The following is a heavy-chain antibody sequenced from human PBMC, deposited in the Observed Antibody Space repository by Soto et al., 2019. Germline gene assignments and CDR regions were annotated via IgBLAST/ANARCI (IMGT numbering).Heavy chain of an antibody. CDR2: IYHSGRT. CDR3: SRDREMITFAGIIVMAFDY. V-gene: IGHV4-4*02. Sequence: SETLSLTCAVSGGSISSSNWWSWVRQPPGKGLEWIGEIYHSGRTNYNPSLKSRVTISIDKSKNQFSLKLSSVTAADTAVYYCSRDREMITFAGIIVMAFDYWGQGTLVTVSS. J-gene: IGHJ4*02. D-gene: IGHD3-16*02. CDR1: GGSISSSNW.